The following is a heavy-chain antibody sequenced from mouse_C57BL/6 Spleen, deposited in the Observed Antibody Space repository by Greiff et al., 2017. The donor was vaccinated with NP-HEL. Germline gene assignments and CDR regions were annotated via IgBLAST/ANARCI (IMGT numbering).Heavy chain of an antibody. D-gene: IGHD1-1*01. Sequence: EVKLMESGAELVKPGASVKLSCTASGFNIKDYYMHWVKQRTEQGLEWIGRIDPEDGETKYAPKFQGKATITADTSSNTAYLQLSSLTSEDTAVYYGAHYGSSSYAMDYWGQGTSVTVSS. CDR2: IDPEDGET. CDR3: AHYGSSSYAMDY. J-gene: IGHJ4*01. V-gene: IGHV14-2*01. CDR1: GFNIKDYY.